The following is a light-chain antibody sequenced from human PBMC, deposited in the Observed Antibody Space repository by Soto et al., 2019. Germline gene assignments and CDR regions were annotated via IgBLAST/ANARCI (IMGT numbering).Light chain of an antibody. Sequence: QSALTQPRSVSGSPGQSVTISCTGTSSDVGGYNYVSWYQQHPGKAPKLMIYDVSNRPSGVPDRFSGSKSVNTASLTISGLQAEDEADYYCCSYAGSYTYVFGTGTKLTVL. CDR3: CSYAGSYTYV. V-gene: IGLV2-11*01. CDR1: SSDVGGYNY. CDR2: DVS. J-gene: IGLJ1*01.